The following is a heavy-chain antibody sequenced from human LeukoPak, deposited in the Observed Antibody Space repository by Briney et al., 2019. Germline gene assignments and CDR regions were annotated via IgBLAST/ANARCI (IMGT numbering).Heavy chain of an antibody. CDR3: ATSPVISRD. V-gene: IGHV3-74*01. Sequence: GGSLRLSCAASGFSFSEYWMHWVRQAPGKGLEWVSRINNDGCRITYADSVEGRFTISRDNAKNTLYLQMNSLRVEDTAVYYCATSPVISRDWGQGTLVTVSS. CDR1: GFSFSEYW. J-gene: IGHJ4*02. CDR2: INNDGCRI. D-gene: IGHD3-22*01.